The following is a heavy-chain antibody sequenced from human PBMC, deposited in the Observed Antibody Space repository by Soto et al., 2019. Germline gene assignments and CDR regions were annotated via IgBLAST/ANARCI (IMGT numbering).Heavy chain of an antibody. V-gene: IGHV3-30*18. J-gene: IGHJ6*02. CDR3: AKGTGNYYYYGMDV. CDR2: ISYDGSNK. D-gene: IGHD3-10*01. Sequence: QVQLMESGGGVVQPGRSLRLSCAASGFTFSSYGMHWVRQAPGKGLEWVAVISYDGSNKYYADSVKGRFTISRDNSKNTLYLQMNSLRAEDTAVYYCAKGTGNYYYYGMDVWGQGTTVTVSS. CDR1: GFTFSSYG.